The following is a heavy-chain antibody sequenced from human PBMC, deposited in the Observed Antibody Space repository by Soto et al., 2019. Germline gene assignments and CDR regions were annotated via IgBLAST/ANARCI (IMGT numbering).Heavy chain of an antibody. J-gene: IGHJ4*02. CDR2: ISGSGGST. Sequence: EVQLLESGGGLVQPGGSLRLSCAASGFTFSSYAMSWVSQAPGKGLEWVSAISGSGGSTYYADSVKGRFTISRDNSKNTLYLQMNSLRAEDTAVYYCAKGKGDSSGYYFTPFDYWGQGTLVTVSS. CDR1: GFTFSSYA. V-gene: IGHV3-23*01. CDR3: AKGKGDSSGYYFTPFDY. D-gene: IGHD3-22*01.